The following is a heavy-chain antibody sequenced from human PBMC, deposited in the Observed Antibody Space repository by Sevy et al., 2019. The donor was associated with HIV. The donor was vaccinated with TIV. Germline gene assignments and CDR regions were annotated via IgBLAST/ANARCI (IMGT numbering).Heavy chain of an antibody. J-gene: IGHJ4*02. CDR3: ARGEGSGPYYFDY. CDR1: GFTVSNNY. V-gene: IGHV3-66*01. CDR2: FYSAGST. Sequence: GGSLRLSCAASGFTVSNNYMSWVRQAPGKGLEWVSVFYSAGSTSYEDSVKGRFTISRDNSKNTLYLQMNSLRAEDTAVYYCARGEGSGPYYFDYWGQGTLVTVSS.